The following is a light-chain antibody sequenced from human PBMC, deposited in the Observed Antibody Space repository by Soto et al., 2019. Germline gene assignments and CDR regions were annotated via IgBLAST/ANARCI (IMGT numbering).Light chain of an antibody. CDR3: QQRSQWPWT. V-gene: IGKV3-11*01. Sequence: EIVLTQSPATLSLSPGERATLSCRASQSVSIDLAWYQQKPGQAPRLLIYDASNSATGIAARFSGGGSGTDFTLTISSPEPEDFAVYYCQQRSQWPWTFGQGTKVEIK. CDR2: DAS. CDR1: QSVSID. J-gene: IGKJ1*01.